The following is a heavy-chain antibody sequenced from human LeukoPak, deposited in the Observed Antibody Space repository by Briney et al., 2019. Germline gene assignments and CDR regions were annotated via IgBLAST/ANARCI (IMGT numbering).Heavy chain of an antibody. J-gene: IGHJ4*02. CDR3: AKDLPAAYFDY. V-gene: IGHV3-30*18. CDR1: GFTFSSYG. Sequence: PGGSLRLSCAASGFTFSSYGMHWVRQAPGKGLEWVADISYDGSNKYYADSVKGRFTISRDNSRTTVYLQMNSLRAEDTAVYYCAKDLPAAYFDYWGQGTLVTVSS. CDR2: ISYDGSNK. D-gene: IGHD2-2*01.